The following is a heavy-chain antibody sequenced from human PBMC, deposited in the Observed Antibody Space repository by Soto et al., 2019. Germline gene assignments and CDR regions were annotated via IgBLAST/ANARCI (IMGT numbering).Heavy chain of an antibody. Sequence: GGSLRLSCAASGFTFSSYSMNWVRQAPGKGLEWVSAISGSGGSTYYADSVKGRFTISRDNSKNTLYLQMNSLRAEDTAVYYCAKEVDSGYQTFDYWGQGTLVTVSS. CDR3: AKEVDSGYQTFDY. CDR2: ISGSGGST. J-gene: IGHJ4*02. CDR1: GFTFSSYS. V-gene: IGHV3-23*01. D-gene: IGHD5-12*01.